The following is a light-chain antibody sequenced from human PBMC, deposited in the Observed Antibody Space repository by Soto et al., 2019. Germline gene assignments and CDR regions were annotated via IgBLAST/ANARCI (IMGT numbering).Light chain of an antibody. J-gene: IGKJ2*01. Sequence: EIVLTQSPGTLSLSPGERATLSCRASQSVSSSYLAWYQQKPGQAPRLLIYGASRRATGIPDSFSGSGSGTDFTLTISRLEPEVFAVYYCQQYGSSPLALGQGTKLEIK. CDR3: QQYGSSPLA. CDR2: GAS. CDR1: QSVSSSY. V-gene: IGKV3-20*01.